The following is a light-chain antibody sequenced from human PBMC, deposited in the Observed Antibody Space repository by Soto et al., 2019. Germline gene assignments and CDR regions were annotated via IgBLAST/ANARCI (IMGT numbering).Light chain of an antibody. Sequence: DIQMTQSPSTLPASVGDRVTITCRASQSISNWLAWYQQKPGTAPKVLIYGASIRATGIPDRFSGSGSETDFTLTISRLEPEDFALYYCQQYGSSAPITFGQGTRLEIK. V-gene: IGKV1-5*01. CDR2: GAS. CDR1: QSISNW. CDR3: QQYGSSAPIT. J-gene: IGKJ5*01.